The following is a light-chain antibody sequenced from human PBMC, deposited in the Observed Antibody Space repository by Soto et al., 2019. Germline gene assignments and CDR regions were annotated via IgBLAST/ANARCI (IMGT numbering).Light chain of an antibody. Sequence: QSVLTQPASVSGSPGQSITISCTGTSTDVGGYNYVSWYQQHPGKAHKLIIYDVTNRPSGVSDRFSASKSGNTASLAISGLQAEDEADYYCSSYTTSNTYVFGTGTKVTVL. CDR3: SSYTTSNTYV. CDR1: STDVGGYNY. CDR2: DVT. J-gene: IGLJ1*01. V-gene: IGLV2-14*03.